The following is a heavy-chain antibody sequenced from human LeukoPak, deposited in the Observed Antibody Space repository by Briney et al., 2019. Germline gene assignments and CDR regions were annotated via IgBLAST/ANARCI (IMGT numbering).Heavy chain of an antibody. Sequence: PGRSLRLSCAASGFTFSSYAMHWVAQAPGKGLLWVSRISGDGTKTTYADSVKGRFTISRDNAKNTLYLQMNSLRVEDTAVYYCARDPGVRGVYYNYFDPWGQGTLVTVSS. CDR1: GFTFSSYA. D-gene: IGHD3-10*01. V-gene: IGHV3-74*01. CDR3: ARDPGVRGVYYNYFDP. J-gene: IGHJ5*02. CDR2: ISGDGTKT.